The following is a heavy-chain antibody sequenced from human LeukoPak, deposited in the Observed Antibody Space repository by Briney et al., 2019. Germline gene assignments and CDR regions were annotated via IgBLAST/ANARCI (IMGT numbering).Heavy chain of an antibody. CDR2: ISAYNGNT. J-gene: IGHJ4*02. CDR3: ARPIWGSGSYNDFDY. D-gene: IGHD3-10*01. V-gene: IGHV1-18*01. CDR1: GYTFTSYG. Sequence: GASVKVSCKASGYTFTSYGISWVRQAPGQGLEWMGWISAYNGNTNYAQKLQGRVTMTTDTSTSTAYMELRSLRSDDTAVYYCARPIWGSGSYNDFDYWGQGTLVTVSS.